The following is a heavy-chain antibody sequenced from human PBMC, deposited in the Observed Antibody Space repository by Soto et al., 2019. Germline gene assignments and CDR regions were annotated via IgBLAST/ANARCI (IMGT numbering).Heavy chain of an antibody. CDR3: ARQFHYESRGYYYAY. V-gene: IGHV1-69*13. CDR1: GGTFSRYA. D-gene: IGHD3-22*01. Sequence: ASVKVSCKASGGTFSRYAISWVRQAPGQGLEWMGGITPMFGTANYAQKFQGRVTITADESTSTAYMELSSLRSDDTAVYYCARQFHYESRGYYYAYWGQGTLVTVS. CDR2: ITPMFGTA. J-gene: IGHJ4*02.